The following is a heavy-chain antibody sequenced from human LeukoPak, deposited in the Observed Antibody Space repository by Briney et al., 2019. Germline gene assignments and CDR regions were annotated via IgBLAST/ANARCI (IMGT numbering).Heavy chain of an antibody. V-gene: IGHV4-59*01. CDR2: IYYSGST. D-gene: IGHD6-13*01. CDR3: ARGEYSSSWYPFGAFDI. CDR1: GGSISSYY. J-gene: IGHJ3*02. Sequence: PSETLSLTCSVSGGSISSYYWSWIRQPPGKGLEWIGYIYYSGSTKYNPSLKSRVTISVDTSKNQFPLKLSSVTAADTAVYYCARGEYSSSWYPFGAFDIWGQGTMVTVSS.